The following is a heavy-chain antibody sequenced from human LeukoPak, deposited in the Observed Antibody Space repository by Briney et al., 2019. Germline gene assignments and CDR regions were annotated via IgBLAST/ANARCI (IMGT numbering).Heavy chain of an antibody. D-gene: IGHD2-2*01. CDR3: ARDRLHCSSTSCYYYYYGMDV. CDR1: GFTFSSYA. CDR2: ISSSSSYI. Sequence: GGSLRLSCAASGFTFSSYAMSWVRQAPGKGLEWVSSISSSSSYIYYADSVKGRFTISRDNAKNSLYLQMNSLRAEDTAVYYCARDRLHCSSTSCYYYYYGMDVWGQGTTVTVSS. V-gene: IGHV3-21*01. J-gene: IGHJ6*02.